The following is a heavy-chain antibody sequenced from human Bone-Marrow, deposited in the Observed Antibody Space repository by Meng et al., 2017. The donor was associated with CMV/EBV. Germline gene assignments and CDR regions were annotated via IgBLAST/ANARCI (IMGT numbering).Heavy chain of an antibody. V-gene: IGHV3-21*01. Sequence: GESLKISCAASGFTFSSYSMNWVRQAPGKGLEWVSSISSSSSYIYYADSVKGRFTISRDNAKNSLYLQMNSLRAEDTAVYYCAKGKGLITSFGVAYYPMDVWGQGTTVTVSS. CDR1: GFTFSSYS. J-gene: IGHJ6*02. CDR2: ISSSSSYI. CDR3: AKGKGLITSFGVAYYPMDV. D-gene: IGHD3-3*01.